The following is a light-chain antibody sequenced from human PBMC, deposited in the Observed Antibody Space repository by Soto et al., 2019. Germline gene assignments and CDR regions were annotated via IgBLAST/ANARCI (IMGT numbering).Light chain of an antibody. CDR2: GAS. V-gene: IGKV3-20*01. CDR1: QSVSSNY. CDR3: QQYSNSPPEFT. J-gene: IGKJ3*01. Sequence: EIVLTQSPGTLSVSPGERVTLSCRASQSVSSNYLAWYQQGPGQAPRLLIFGASYSATGIPDRFSGSGSGTDFTLTISRLEPEDFAVYYCQQYSNSPPEFTFGPGTKVDSK.